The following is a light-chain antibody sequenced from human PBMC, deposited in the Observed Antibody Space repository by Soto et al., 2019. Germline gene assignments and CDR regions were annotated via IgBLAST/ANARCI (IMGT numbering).Light chain of an antibody. CDR3: QAYDSSLSGYV. V-gene: IGLV1-40*01. Sequence: QSVLTQPPSVSEAPGQRVTISCTGSSSNIGAGYEAHWYQQVPGTDPKLLIYENNNRPSGVPDRFSGSKSGTSASLANTGLQAEDEAEYYCQAYDSSLSGYVFGTGTKLTVL. CDR2: ENN. J-gene: IGLJ1*01. CDR1: SSNIGAGYE.